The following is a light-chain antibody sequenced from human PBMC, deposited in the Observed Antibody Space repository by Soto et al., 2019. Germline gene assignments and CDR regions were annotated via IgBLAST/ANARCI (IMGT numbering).Light chain of an antibody. CDR3: QLSLSTPYI. CDR2: AAS. J-gene: IGKJ2*01. V-gene: IGKV1-39*01. CDR1: QSIGTD. Sequence: DIQMTQSPSSLAASVGDRVTITCRASQSIGTDLNWYQQKIGKAPKLLIYAASSLQSGVPSRFSGSGSGTDFHLTISSLQPEDFATYLCQLSLSTPYIVGQGTKLEIK.